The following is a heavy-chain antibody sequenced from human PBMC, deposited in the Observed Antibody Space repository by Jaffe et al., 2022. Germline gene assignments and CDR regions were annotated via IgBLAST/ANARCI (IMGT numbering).Heavy chain of an antibody. J-gene: IGHJ4*02. CDR2: INPNSGGT. D-gene: IGHD3-3*01. CDR3: ARDLAYYDFWSGYHPFDY. Sequence: QVQLVQSGAEVKKPGASVKVSCKASGYTFTGYYMHWVRQAPGQGLEWMGRINPNSGGTNYAQKFQGRVTMTRDTSISTAYMELSRLRSDDTAVYYCARDLAYYDFWSGYHPFDYWGQGTLVTVSS. CDR1: GYTFTGYY. V-gene: IGHV1-2*06.